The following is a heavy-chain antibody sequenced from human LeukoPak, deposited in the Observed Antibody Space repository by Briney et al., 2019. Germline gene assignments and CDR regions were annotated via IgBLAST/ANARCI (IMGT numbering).Heavy chain of an antibody. J-gene: IGHJ4*02. CDR3: ARSAIDSSDFYYFDY. V-gene: IGHV4-38-2*02. CDR1: GYSISSGYY. D-gene: IGHD3-22*01. Sequence: SETLSLTCTVSGYSISSGYYWGWIRQPPGKGLEWIGYIYYSGSTYYNPSLKSRLTISVDTSKNQFSLKLSSVTAADTAVYYCARSAIDSSDFYYFDYWGQGTLVTVSS. CDR2: IYYSGST.